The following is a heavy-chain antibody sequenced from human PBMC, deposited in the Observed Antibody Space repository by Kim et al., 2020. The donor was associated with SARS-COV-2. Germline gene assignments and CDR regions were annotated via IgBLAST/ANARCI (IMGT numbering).Heavy chain of an antibody. CDR2: ISYDGNNK. J-gene: IGHJ6*02. V-gene: IGHV3-30-3*01. CDR3: ARGSGNYVYQYGMDV. Sequence: GGSLRLSCAASGFTFSSDVMHWVRQAPGKGLEWVAVISYDGNNKYYAESVKGRFTISRDNSKNTLYLQMNSLRAEDTAVYYCARGSGNYVYQYGMDVWGQGTTVTVSS. D-gene: IGHD1-26*01. CDR1: GFTFSSDV.